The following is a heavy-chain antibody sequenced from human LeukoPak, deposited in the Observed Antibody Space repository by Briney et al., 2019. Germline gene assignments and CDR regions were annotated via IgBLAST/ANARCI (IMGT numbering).Heavy chain of an antibody. D-gene: IGHD2-15*01. V-gene: IGHV3-11*01. Sequence: GGSLRLSFAASGFTFSDYYMSWIRQAPGKGLEWVSYISSSGSTIYYADSVKGRFTISRDNAKNSLYLQMNSLRAEDTAVYYCASLQDSPAHYGMDVWGQGTTVTVSS. CDR1: GFTFSDYY. J-gene: IGHJ6*02. CDR3: ASLQDSPAHYGMDV. CDR2: ISSSGSTI.